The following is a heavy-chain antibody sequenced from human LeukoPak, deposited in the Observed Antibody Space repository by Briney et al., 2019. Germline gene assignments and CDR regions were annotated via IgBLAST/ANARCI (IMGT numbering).Heavy chain of an antibody. J-gene: IGHJ4*02. D-gene: IGHD2-15*01. V-gene: IGHV1-24*01. CDR1: GYTLTELS. CDR2: FDPEDGET. CDR3: ATSRRAHCSGGSCWVGIVRIRYYFDY. Sequence: ASVKVSCKVSGYTLTELSMHWVRQAPGKGLEWMGGFDPEDGETIYAQKFQGRVTMTEDTSTDTAYMELSSLRSEDTAVYYCATSRRAHCSGGSCWVGIVRIRYYFDYWGQGTLVTVSS.